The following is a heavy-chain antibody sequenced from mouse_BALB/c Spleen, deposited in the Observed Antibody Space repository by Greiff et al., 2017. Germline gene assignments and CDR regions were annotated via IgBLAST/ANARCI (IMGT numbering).Heavy chain of an antibody. V-gene: IGHV14-1*02. D-gene: IGHD2-13*01. CDR1: GFNINDYY. Sequence: EVQLQQSGAELVRPGASVKLSCKASGFNINDYYMHWVKQRPEHGLEWIGWIDPENGNTIYDTKFQGKASMTADTSSNTAYLQLSSLTSEDTAVYYCARSGYYGDGRYRFAYWGQGTLVTVSA. CDR2: IDPENGNT. J-gene: IGHJ3*01. CDR3: ARSGYYGDGRYRFAY.